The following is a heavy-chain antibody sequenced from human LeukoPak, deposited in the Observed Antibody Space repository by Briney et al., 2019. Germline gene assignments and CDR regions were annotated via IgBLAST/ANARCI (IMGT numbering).Heavy chain of an antibody. CDR2: ISYDGSNK. D-gene: IGHD2-21*01. CDR3: AKDLGIGEFDS. CDR1: GFTFTSYG. Sequence: GGSLRLSCAASGFTFTSYGIYWVRQAPGKGLEWVAVISYDGSNKYYADSVKGRFTISRDNSKNTLYLQMNSLRAEDTAVYYCAKDLGIGEFDSWGQGTLVTVSS. J-gene: IGHJ4*02. V-gene: IGHV3-30*18.